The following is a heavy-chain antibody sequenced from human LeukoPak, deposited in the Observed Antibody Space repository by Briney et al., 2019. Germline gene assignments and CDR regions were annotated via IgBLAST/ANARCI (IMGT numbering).Heavy chain of an antibody. CDR1: GYTFTDYY. CDR3: ATDPRTTVFGTFRYYYMDV. J-gene: IGHJ6*03. V-gene: IGHV1-2*02. D-gene: IGHD3-3*01. Sequence: VASVKVSCKTSGYTFTDYYIHWVRQAPGQRLEWMGWINPDSGYTNYAQKFQGRVTMTRDTSINTAYMELSRLTSDDTAVYYCATDPRTTVFGTFRYYYMDVWGEGTTVAVSS. CDR2: INPDSGYT.